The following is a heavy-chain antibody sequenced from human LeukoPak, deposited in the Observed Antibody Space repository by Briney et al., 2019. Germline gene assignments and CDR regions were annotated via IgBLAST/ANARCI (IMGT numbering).Heavy chain of an antibody. V-gene: IGHV1-69*13. D-gene: IGHD4-11*01. CDR3: ARGGWHDYSNEYYFDY. Sequence: SVKVSCKASGGTFSSYAISWVRQAPGQGLEWMGGIIPIFGTANYAQKFQGRVTITADESTSTAYMELSSLRSEDTAVYYCARGGWHDYSNEYYFDYWGQGTLVTVFS. CDR2: IIPIFGTA. CDR1: GGTFSSYA. J-gene: IGHJ4*02.